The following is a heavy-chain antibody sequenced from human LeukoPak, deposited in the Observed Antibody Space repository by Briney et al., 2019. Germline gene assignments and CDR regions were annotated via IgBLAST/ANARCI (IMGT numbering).Heavy chain of an antibody. J-gene: IGHJ4*02. CDR2: INHSGST. D-gene: IGHD5-18*01. V-gene: IGHV4-34*01. CDR3: ARHGPLYSYGHSLGY. Sequence: SETLSLTCAVFGGSFSGYYWSWIRQPPGKGLEWIGEINHSGSTNYNPSLKSRVTISVDTSKNQFSLKLSSVTAADTAVYYCARHGPLYSYGHSLGYWGQGTLVTVSS. CDR1: GGSFSGYY.